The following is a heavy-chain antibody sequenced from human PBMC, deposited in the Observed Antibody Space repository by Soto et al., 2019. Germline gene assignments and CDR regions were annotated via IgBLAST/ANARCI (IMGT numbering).Heavy chain of an antibody. CDR1: GGSISSGGYY. J-gene: IGHJ6*03. Sequence: SETLSLTCTVSGGSISSGGYYWSWIRQHPGKGLEWIGYIYYSGSTYYNPSLKSRVTISVDTSKNQFSLKLSSVTAADTAVYYCATASRGYSYGPMYYYYYMDVWGKGTTVTVSS. D-gene: IGHD5-18*01. CDR3: ATASRGYSYGPMYYYYYMDV. V-gene: IGHV4-31*03. CDR2: IYYSGST.